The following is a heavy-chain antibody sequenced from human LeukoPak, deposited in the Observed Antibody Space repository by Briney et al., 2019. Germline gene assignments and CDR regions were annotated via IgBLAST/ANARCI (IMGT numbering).Heavy chain of an antibody. V-gene: IGHV1-69*01. Sequence: SVKVSCKASGGTFSSYAISWVRQAPGQGLEWMGGIIPIFGTANYAQKFQGRVTITADESTSTAYMELSSLRSEDTAVYYCARGARGGMATIGAFDYWGQGTLVTVSS. CDR1: GGTFSSYA. J-gene: IGHJ4*02. CDR2: IIPIFGTA. D-gene: IGHD5-24*01. CDR3: ARGARGGMATIGAFDY.